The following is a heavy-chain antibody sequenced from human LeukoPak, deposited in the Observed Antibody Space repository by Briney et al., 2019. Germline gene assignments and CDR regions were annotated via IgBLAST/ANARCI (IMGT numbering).Heavy chain of an antibody. CDR1: GFTVSSNY. Sequence: GGSLRLSCAASGFTVSSNYMSWVRQAPGKGLEWVSVIYSGGSTYYADSVKGRFTISRDNSKNTLYLQMNSLRAEDTVVYYCARDGRNEDAFDIWGQGTMVTVSS. J-gene: IGHJ3*02. D-gene: IGHD1-1*01. CDR3: ARDGRNEDAFDI. V-gene: IGHV3-53*01. CDR2: IYSGGST.